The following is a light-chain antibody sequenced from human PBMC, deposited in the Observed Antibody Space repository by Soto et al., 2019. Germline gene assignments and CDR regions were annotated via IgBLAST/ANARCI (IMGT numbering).Light chain of an antibody. CDR1: QSLSSTY. J-gene: IGKJ1*01. CDR2: GAS. V-gene: IGKV3-20*01. CDR3: QQYGSLPPT. Sequence: EIVLTQSPGTLSLSPGERATLSCRASQSLSSTYLAWYQQKPGQAPRLLIYGASNRATGIPDRFSGSGSGTDFTLTINRLEPEDFAVYYCQQYGSLPPTFGQGTEVDIK.